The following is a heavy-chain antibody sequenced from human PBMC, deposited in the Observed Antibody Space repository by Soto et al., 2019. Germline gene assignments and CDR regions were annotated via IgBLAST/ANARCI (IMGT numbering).Heavy chain of an antibody. V-gene: IGHV4-4*02. D-gene: IGHD6-25*01. CDR3: ARDGRLLRGMDV. Sequence: QVQLQESGPGLVKPSGTLSLTCAVSGGSISSSYWWSWVRRPPGKGLGWIGEIYYSGSTNYNPSPKSRVTISVDKSKNQFSLKLSSVITADTAVYYCARDGRLLRGMDVWGQGTTVTVSS. CDR2: IYYSGST. CDR1: GGSISSSYW. J-gene: IGHJ6*02.